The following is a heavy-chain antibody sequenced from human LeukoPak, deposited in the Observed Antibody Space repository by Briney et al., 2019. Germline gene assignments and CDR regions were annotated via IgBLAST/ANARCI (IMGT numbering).Heavy chain of an antibody. Sequence: GGSLRLSCAASGFTFSNYGMHWVRQAPGKGLEWVAIISYDGSNQYYTDSVKGRFTISRDNSKNTLYLQINSLRAEDTAVYFCAKDRSGLDWYFDLWGRGTLVTVSS. CDR2: ISYDGSNQ. D-gene: IGHD6-19*01. CDR1: GFTFSNYG. CDR3: AKDRSGLDWYFDL. J-gene: IGHJ2*01. V-gene: IGHV3-30*18.